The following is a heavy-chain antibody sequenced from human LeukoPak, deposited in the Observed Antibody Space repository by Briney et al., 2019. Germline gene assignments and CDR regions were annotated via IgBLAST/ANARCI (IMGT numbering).Heavy chain of an antibody. D-gene: IGHD3-22*01. J-gene: IGHJ4*02. CDR1: GFTFSSYG. Sequence: PGGSLRLSCAASGFTFSSYGMHWVRQAPGKGLEWVANIKQDRSEKYYVDSVKGRFTISRDNAKNSLYLQMNSLRAEDTAVYYCARDGVTMIVGDFDYWGQGTLVTVSS. CDR3: ARDGVTMIVGDFDY. CDR2: IKQDRSEK. V-gene: IGHV3-7*01.